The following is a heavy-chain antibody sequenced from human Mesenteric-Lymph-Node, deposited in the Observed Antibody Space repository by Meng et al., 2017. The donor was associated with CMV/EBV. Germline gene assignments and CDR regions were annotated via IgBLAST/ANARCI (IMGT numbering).Heavy chain of an antibody. J-gene: IGHJ4*02. CDR1: GFTVATQA. CDR2: IKSKTDGGTT. CDR3: TTDIAAAGPSDY. Sequence: DSGFTVATQAMSWVRQAPGKGLEWVGRIKSKTDGGTTDYAAPVKGRFTISRDDSKNTLYLQMNSLKTEDTAVYYCTTDIAAAGPSDYWGQGTLVTVSS. D-gene: IGHD6-13*01. V-gene: IGHV3-15*01.